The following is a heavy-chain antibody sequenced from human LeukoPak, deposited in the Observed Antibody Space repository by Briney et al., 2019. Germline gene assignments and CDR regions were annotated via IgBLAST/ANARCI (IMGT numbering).Heavy chain of an antibody. Sequence: SETLSLTCAVSGYPISSGYYWGWIRQPPGKGLEWIGSIYHSGSTYYNPSLKSRVTISVDTSRNQFSLKLSSVTAADTAVYYCARHLGYDYVWGSYRYTGNDIDYWGQGTLVTVSS. CDR3: ARHLGYDYVWGSYRYTGNDIDY. CDR1: GYPISSGYY. J-gene: IGHJ4*02. D-gene: IGHD3-16*02. CDR2: IYHSGST. V-gene: IGHV4-38-2*01.